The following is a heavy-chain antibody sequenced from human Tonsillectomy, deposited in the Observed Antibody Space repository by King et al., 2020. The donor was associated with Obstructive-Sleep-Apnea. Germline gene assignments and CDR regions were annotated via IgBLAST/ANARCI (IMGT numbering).Heavy chain of an antibody. Sequence: QLVQSGGGLVQPGRYLRLYCAASGFTFDDYAMHWVRQAPGKGLEWVSGISWNSGSIGYADSVKGRFTISRDNAKNSLYLQMNSLRAEDTALYYCAKDTVRIAAAGFDYWGQGTLVTVSS. V-gene: IGHV3-9*01. CDR3: AKDTVRIAAAGFDY. J-gene: IGHJ4*02. CDR1: GFTFDDYA. D-gene: IGHD6-13*01. CDR2: ISWNSGSI.